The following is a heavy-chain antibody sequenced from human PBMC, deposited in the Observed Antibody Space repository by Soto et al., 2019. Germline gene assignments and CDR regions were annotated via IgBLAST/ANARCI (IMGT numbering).Heavy chain of an antibody. D-gene: IGHD3-3*01. Sequence: PGGSLRLSCAASGFTFSSYWMSWVRQAPGKGLEWVANIKQDGSEKYYVDYEKGRFTISRDNAKNSLYLQMNSLIAEDTAVYYCARDEGESSYYDFWSGYLDYYYYYMDVWGKGT. CDR3: ARDEGESSYYDFWSGYLDYYYYYMDV. J-gene: IGHJ6*03. V-gene: IGHV3-7*01. CDR2: IKQDGSEK. CDR1: GFTFSSYW.